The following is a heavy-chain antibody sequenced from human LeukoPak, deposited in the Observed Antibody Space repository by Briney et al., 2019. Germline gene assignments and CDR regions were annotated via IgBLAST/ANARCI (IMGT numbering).Heavy chain of an antibody. CDR2: ISGYGNT. CDR3: ARGGILDAFDI. J-gene: IGHJ3*02. Sequence: ASVKVSCKASGYTFTSYAMNWVRQAPGQGLEWMGWISGYGNTNSAQKLRGRVTMTTDTSTDTAYMELRNLRSDDTAVYYCARGGILDAFDIWGPGTLVSVSS. D-gene: IGHD2/OR15-2a*01. CDR1: GYTFTSYA. V-gene: IGHV1-18*01.